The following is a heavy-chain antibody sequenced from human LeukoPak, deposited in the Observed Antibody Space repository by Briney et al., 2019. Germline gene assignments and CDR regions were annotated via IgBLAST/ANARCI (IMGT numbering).Heavy chain of an antibody. J-gene: IGHJ5*02. Sequence: SQTLSLTCAISGDSVSTNSAAWNWIRQSPSRGLEWLGRTYYKSKWYNDYAESVKRRISINPDTSKNQFSLQLNSATPEDTAVYYCARDDPPGPYSGHGFDPWGQGTLVTVSS. D-gene: IGHD5-12*01. CDR2: TYYKSKWYN. V-gene: IGHV6-1*01. CDR3: ARDDPPGPYSGHGFDP. CDR1: GDSVSTNSAA.